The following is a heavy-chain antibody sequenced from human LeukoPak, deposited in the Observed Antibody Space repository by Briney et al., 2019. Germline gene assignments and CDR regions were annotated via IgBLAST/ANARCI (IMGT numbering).Heavy chain of an antibody. J-gene: IGHJ4*02. CDR1: GYSFTSYW. CDR2: IDPSDSYT. V-gene: IGHV5-10-1*01. D-gene: IGHD3-9*01. Sequence: EVSLKISCKGSGYSFTSYWISWVRQMPGKGLEWMGRIDPSDSYTNYSPSFQGHVTISADKSISTAYLQWSSLKASDTAMYYCARIGGASGRYFDLDYWGQGTLVTVSS. CDR3: ARIGGASGRYFDLDY.